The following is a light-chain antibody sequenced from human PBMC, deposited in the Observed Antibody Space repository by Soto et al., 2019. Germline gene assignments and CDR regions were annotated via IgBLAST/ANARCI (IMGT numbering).Light chain of an antibody. CDR3: QQYGNAPWT. CDR2: GAS. Sequence: EIVLTQSPGTLSLSPGERATLACRASQSVSSSYLAWYQQKPGQAPRLLIYGASRRATGIPDRFSGSGSGTDFSLTISRLEPEDFAVYYCQQYGNAPWTFGPGTKVDIK. J-gene: IGKJ1*01. V-gene: IGKV3-20*01. CDR1: QSVSSSY.